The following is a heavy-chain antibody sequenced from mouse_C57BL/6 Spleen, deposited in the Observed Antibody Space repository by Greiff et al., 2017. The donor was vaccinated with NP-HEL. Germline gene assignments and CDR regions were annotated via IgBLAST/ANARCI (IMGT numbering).Heavy chain of an antibody. CDR1: GYAFSSSW. V-gene: IGHV1-82*01. J-gene: IGHJ4*01. CDR3: EREAYYSNYRDYDMDD. D-gene: IGHD2-5*01. Sequence: VQRVESGPVLVKPGASVKISCKASGYAFSSSWMNWVKQRPGKGLEWIGRIYPGDGDTNYNGKFKGKATLTADKSSSTAYMQLSSLTSEDSAVYFWEREAYYSNYRDYDMDDWGQGTSVTVSS. CDR2: IYPGDGDT.